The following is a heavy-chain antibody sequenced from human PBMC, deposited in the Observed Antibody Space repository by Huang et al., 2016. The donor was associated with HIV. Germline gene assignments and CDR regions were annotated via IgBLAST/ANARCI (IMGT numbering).Heavy chain of an antibody. Sequence: QLVESGGDSVQSGRSLRLSCRGSGFIFNDFAINWFRQSPGKGLEWISVVRSKAFGGASKSAPSVKDRFTVSRDEAKNVAFLQMDNLQVDDTAIYYCSPSGDDYFYFYMDVWGNGTTVIVS. CDR3: SPSGDDYFYFYMDV. CDR2: VRSKAFGGAS. J-gene: IGHJ6*03. D-gene: IGHD4-17*01. V-gene: IGHV3-49*03. CDR1: GFIFNDFA.